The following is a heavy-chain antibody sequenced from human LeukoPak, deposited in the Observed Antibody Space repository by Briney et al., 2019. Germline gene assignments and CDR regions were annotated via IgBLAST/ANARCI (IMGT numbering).Heavy chain of an antibody. CDR3: PNGDIAAAGNYYYYGMDV. CDR1: GFTFNNYA. J-gene: IGHJ6*02. V-gene: IGHV3-23*01. Sequence: PGGPLRLSCAASGFTFNNYAMNWVRQAPGKGLEWVSHITGPGDRTYFADSVKGRFTISRDNSKNTLYLQMNSLRAEDTAVYYCPNGDIAAAGNYYYYGMDVWGQGTTVTVSS. D-gene: IGHD6-13*01. CDR2: ITGPGDRT.